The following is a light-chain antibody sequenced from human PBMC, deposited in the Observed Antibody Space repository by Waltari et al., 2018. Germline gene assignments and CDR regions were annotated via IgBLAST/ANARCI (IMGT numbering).Light chain of an antibody. J-gene: IGKJ4*01. CDR1: QGISSY. CDR2: DAS. V-gene: IGKV1-9*01. Sequence: IQLTQSPSSLSASVGDRVTITCRASQGISSYLAWYQQKPGKAPNLLIYDASTLQSGVPSRFSGSGAGTDFTLTISSLQPEDFATYDCQQLINYPRVTFGGGTKVEIK. CDR3: QQLINYPRVT.